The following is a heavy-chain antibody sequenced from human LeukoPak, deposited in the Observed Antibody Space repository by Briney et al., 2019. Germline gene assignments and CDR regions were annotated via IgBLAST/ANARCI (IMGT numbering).Heavy chain of an antibody. V-gene: IGHV4-30-4*01. J-gene: IGHJ4*02. D-gene: IGHD2/OR15-2a*01. CDR1: GGSISSGDYY. Sequence: SETLSLTCAVSGGSISSGDYYWSWIRQPPGKGLEWIGYIYYSGSTPYNPSLKSRVTISVDTSKNHFSLKLSSVTAADTAVYYCARDLSGFLFDYWGQGTLATVSS. CDR2: IYYSGST. CDR3: ARDLSGFLFDY.